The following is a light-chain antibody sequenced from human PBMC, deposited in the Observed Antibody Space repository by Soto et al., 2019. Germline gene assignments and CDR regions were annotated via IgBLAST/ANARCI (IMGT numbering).Light chain of an antibody. CDR3: QQYNNWPALT. CDR1: QSVSSN. V-gene: IGKV3-15*01. Sequence: EILMTQSPATLSVSPGERATLSCRASQSVSSNLAWYQQKPGQSPRVLIYGASTRATGIPARFSGGGSGTEFTLTISSLQSEDFAVYYCQQYNNWPALTFGGGTKVEIK. CDR2: GAS. J-gene: IGKJ4*01.